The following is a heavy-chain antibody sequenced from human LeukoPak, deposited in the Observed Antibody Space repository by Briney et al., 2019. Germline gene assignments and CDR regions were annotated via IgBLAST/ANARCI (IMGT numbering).Heavy chain of an antibody. Sequence: ASVKVSCKASGYTFTGYYMHWVRQAPGQGLEWMGWINPNRGGTNYAQKFQGWVTMTRDTSISTAYMELSRLRSDDTAVYYCARGAALTTLLNWFDPWGQGTLVTVSS. CDR2: INPNRGGT. CDR3: ARGAALTTLLNWFDP. J-gene: IGHJ5*02. CDR1: GYTFTGYY. V-gene: IGHV1-2*04. D-gene: IGHD3-3*01.